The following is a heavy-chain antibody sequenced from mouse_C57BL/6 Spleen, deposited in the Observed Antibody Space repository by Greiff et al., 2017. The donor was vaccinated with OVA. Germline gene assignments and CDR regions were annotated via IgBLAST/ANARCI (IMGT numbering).Heavy chain of an antibody. CDR1: GYTFTSYG. Sequence: QVQLQQSGAELARPGASVKLSCKASGYTFTSYGISWVKQRTGQGLEWIGEIYPRSGNTYYNEKFKGKATLTADKSSSTAYMELRSLTSEDSAVYVCEPIYDDYDVWCAYWGQGTLVTVSA. CDR2: IYPRSGNT. D-gene: IGHD2-4*01. J-gene: IGHJ3*01. CDR3: EPIYDDYDVWCAY. V-gene: IGHV1-81*01.